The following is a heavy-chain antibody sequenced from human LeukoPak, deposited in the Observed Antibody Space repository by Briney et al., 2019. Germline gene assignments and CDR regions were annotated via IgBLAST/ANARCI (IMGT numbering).Heavy chain of an antibody. J-gene: IGHJ4*02. CDR1: GYTFTSYD. D-gene: IGHD5-18*01. CDR3: ARSSQDTAMEPDY. CDR2: MNPKSGNT. V-gene: IGHV1-8*01. Sequence: GASVKVSCKASGYTFTSYDINWVRQATGQGLEWMGWMNPKSGNTGYAQKFQGRVTMTRNTSISTAYMELSSLRSEDTAVYYCARSSQDTAMEPDYWGQGTLVTVSS.